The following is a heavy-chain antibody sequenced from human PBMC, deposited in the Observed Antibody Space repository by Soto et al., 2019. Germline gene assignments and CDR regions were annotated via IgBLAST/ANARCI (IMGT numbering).Heavy chain of an antibody. D-gene: IGHD3-9*01. Sequence: SSETLSLTCAVSGGSISSSSYYWGWIRQPPGKGLEWIGSIYYSGSTYYNPSLKSRVTISVDTSKNQFSLKLSSVTAADTAVYYCARGLLRYLDWLSDNFAYWGQGTLVTVSS. V-gene: IGHV4-39*01. CDR2: IYYSGST. CDR3: ARGLLRYLDWLSDNFAY. CDR1: GGSISSSSYY. J-gene: IGHJ4*02.